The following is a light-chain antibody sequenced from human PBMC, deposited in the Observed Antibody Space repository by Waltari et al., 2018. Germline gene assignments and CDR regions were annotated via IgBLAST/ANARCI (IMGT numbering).Light chain of an antibody. CDR2: KVS. CDR1: QSLVYGNGNTY. CDR3: MQGTHWPWT. V-gene: IGKV2-30*01. J-gene: IGKJ1*01. Sequence: DDVMTQSPLSLPVTLGQPASISCRSSQSLVYGNGNTYLNWFQQRPGPSPRRLIYKVSTRDTGVPDRFSGSGSGTDFTLKISRVEAEDVGVYYCMQGTHWPWTLGQGTKVEIK.